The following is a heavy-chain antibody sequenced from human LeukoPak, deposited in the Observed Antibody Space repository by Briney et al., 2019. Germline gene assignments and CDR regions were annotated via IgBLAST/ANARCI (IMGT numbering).Heavy chain of an antibody. Sequence: GGTLRLSCAASGFTFSSYGMSWVRQAPGKGLEWVSAISGSGGSTYYADSVKGRFTISRDNSKNTLYLQMNSLRAEDTAVYYCAKKAYYYDSSGYYDTTAEYFQHWGQGTLVTVSS. V-gene: IGHV3-23*01. CDR3: AKKAYYYDSSGYYDTTAEYFQH. CDR2: ISGSGGST. CDR1: GFTFSSYG. J-gene: IGHJ1*01. D-gene: IGHD3-22*01.